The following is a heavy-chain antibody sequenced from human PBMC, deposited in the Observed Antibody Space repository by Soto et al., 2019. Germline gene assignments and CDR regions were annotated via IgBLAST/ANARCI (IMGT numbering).Heavy chain of an antibody. V-gene: IGHV3-23*01. Sequence: GGSLRLSCAASGFTFSSYAMSWVRQAPGKGLEWVSAISGSGGSTYYADSVKGRFTISRANSKNTLYLQMNSLRAEDTAVYYCAKGSNWNYFTFGGRDGMDVWGQGTTVTVSS. CDR2: ISGSGGST. D-gene: IGHD1-7*01. CDR1: GFTFSSYA. CDR3: AKGSNWNYFTFGGRDGMDV. J-gene: IGHJ6*02.